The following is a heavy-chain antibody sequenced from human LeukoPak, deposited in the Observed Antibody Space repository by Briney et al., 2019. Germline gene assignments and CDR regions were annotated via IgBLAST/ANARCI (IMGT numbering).Heavy chain of an antibody. J-gene: IGHJ4*02. CDR3: ARDGPQWEPSF. D-gene: IGHD1-26*01. CDR2: ISSSSDYK. V-gene: IGHV3-21*06. Sequence: GGSLRPSCAASGFTFSNYRMNWVRQAPGKGLEWVSSISSSSDYKYFADSVKGRFTISRGNAKNSLFLQMNSLRAEDTAVYYCARDGPQWEPSFWGQGTLVTVSS. CDR1: GFTFSNYR.